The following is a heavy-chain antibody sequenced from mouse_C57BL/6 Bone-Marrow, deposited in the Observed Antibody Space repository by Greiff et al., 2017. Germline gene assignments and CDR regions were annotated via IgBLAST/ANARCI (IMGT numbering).Heavy chain of an antibody. CDR2: IWSGGST. J-gene: IGHJ4*01. V-gene: IGHV2-2*01. CDR3: ARRGKTMITTEGVGHYYAMDY. Sequence: VQLQQSGPGLVQPSQSLSITCTVSGFSLTSYGVHWVRQSPGKGLEWLGVIWSGGSTDYNAAFISRLSISKDNSKSQVFFKMNSLQADDTAIYYCARRGKTMITTEGVGHYYAMDYWGQGTSVTVSS. CDR1: GFSLTSYG. D-gene: IGHD2-4*01.